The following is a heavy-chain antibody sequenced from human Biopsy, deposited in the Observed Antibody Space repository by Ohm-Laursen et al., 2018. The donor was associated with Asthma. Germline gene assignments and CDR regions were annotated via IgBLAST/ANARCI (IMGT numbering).Heavy chain of an antibody. J-gene: IGHJ4*02. V-gene: IGHV4-39*01. D-gene: IGHD7-27*01. Sequence: TLSLTCTVSGGSMSSSSYYWGWIRQPPGKGLEWMGSISYTGSAYHNPSLKSRVTITVATSKNHFSLKLSSVTAADTAVYYCARHWDWGSFFDYWGQGTPVTVSP. CDR1: GGSMSSSSYY. CDR2: ISYTGSA. CDR3: ARHWDWGSFFDY.